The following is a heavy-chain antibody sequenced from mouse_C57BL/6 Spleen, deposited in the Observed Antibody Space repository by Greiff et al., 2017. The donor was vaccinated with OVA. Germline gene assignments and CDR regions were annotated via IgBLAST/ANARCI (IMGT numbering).Heavy chain of an antibody. V-gene: IGHV5-16*01. CDR1: GFTFSDYY. Sequence: VKLMESEGGLVQPGSSMKLSCTASGFTFSDYYMAWVRQVPEKGLEWVANINYDGSSTYYLDSLKSRFIISRDNAKNILYLQMSSLKSEDTATYYCARDGDYRGYFDVWGTGTTVTVSS. D-gene: IGHD2-14*01. CDR3: ARDGDYRGYFDV. J-gene: IGHJ1*03. CDR2: INYDGSST.